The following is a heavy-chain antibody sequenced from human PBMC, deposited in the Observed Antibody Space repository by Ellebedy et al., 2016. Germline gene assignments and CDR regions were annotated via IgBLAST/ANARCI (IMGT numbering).Heavy chain of an antibody. CDR3: ARDADTAMDYGMDV. J-gene: IGHJ6*02. V-gene: IGHV1-18*01. D-gene: IGHD5-18*01. Sequence: ASVKVSCKASGYTFTSYGISWVRQAPGQGLEWMGWISAYNGNTNYAQKLQGRVTMTTDTSTSTAYMELRSLRSDDTAVYYCARDADTAMDYGMDVWGQGTTVTVSS. CDR1: GYTFTSYG. CDR2: ISAYNGNT.